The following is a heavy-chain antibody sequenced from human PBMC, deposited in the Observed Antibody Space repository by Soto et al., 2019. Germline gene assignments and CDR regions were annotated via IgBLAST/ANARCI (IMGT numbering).Heavy chain of an antibody. CDR2: IRSKTNNYAT. V-gene: IGHV3-73*01. CDR1: GFTFTDSA. CDR3: TRPSKDGYSFGY. Sequence: EVQLVESGGGLVQPGGSLKLSCAASGFTFTDSAFHWVRQASGKGLEWVGRIRSKTNNYATAHAASVTGRFSISRDDSRNMAYLQMNSLKTEDTAVYYCTRPSKDGYSFGYWGRGTLVTVSS. J-gene: IGHJ4*02. D-gene: IGHD4-4*01.